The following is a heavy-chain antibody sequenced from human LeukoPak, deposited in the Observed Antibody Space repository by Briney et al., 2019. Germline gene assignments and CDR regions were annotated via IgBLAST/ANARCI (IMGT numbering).Heavy chain of an antibody. CDR2: ISSSGSGDNT. Sequence: PGGSLRLSCAASGVTLSSFAMSWARQAPGKGLEWVSGISSSGSGDNTYYADSVKGRFTISRDSSKNTLFLHMNTLRAEDTAIYYCAKIDDYGDYEGPDAFDIWGQGTMVTVSS. V-gene: IGHV3-23*01. D-gene: IGHD4-17*01. J-gene: IGHJ3*02. CDR3: AKIDDYGDYEGPDAFDI. CDR1: GVTLSSFA.